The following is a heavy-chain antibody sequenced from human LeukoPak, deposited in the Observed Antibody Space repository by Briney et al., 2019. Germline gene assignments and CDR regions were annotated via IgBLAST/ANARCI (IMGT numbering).Heavy chain of an antibody. CDR1: GFTFSAYA. J-gene: IGHJ4*02. V-gene: IGHV3-30*04. D-gene: IGHD4-11*01. CDR2: RSYDGSEK. CDR3: ASELRDRNYDFEY. Sequence: GRSLRLSCAASGFTFSAYAMHWVRQAPGEGLEWVAFRSYDGSEKYYPDYVKGRFTISRDNSKNTLYLQINSLISEDTAVYYCASELRDRNYDFEYWGQGTLVTVSS.